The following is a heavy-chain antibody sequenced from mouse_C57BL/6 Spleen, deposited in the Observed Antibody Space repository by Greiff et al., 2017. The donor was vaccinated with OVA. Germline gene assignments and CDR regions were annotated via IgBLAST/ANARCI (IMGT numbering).Heavy chain of an antibody. J-gene: IGHJ2*01. CDR2: ISYDGSN. CDR1: GYSITSGYY. CDR3: ARVCYDGYYYFDY. Sequence: EVKLQESGPGLVKPSQSLSLTCSVTGYSITSGYYWNWIRQFPGNKLEWMGYISYDGSNNYNPSLKNRISITRDTSKNQFFLKLNSVTTEDTATYYCARVCYDGYYYFDYWGQGTTLTVSS. D-gene: IGHD2-3*01. V-gene: IGHV3-6*01.